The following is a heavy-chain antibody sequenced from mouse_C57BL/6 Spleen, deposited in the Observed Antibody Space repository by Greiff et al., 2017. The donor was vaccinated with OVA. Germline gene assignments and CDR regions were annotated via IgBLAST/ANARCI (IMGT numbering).Heavy chain of an antibody. CDR3: ARSRDWYYFDY. D-gene: IGHD3-1*01. J-gene: IGHJ2*01. CDR1: GYTFTSYW. Sequence: QVQLKQPGAELVMPGASVKLSCKASGYTFTSYWMHWVKQRPGQGLEWIGEIDPSDSYTNYNQKFKGKSTLTVDKSSSTAYMQLSSLTSEDSAVYYCARSRDWYYFDYWGQGTTLTVSS. CDR2: IDPSDSYT. V-gene: IGHV1-69*01.